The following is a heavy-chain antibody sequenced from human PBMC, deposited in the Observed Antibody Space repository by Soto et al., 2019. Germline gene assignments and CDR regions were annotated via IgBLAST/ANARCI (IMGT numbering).Heavy chain of an antibody. V-gene: IGHV3-15*01. D-gene: IGHD6-19*01. J-gene: IGHJ4*02. CDR1: GFTFDNAW. Sequence: GGSLRLSCAASGFTFDNAWMSWFRQAPGKGLEWVGRIKSKTHGGTTEYAAAVKGRFTISRDDSKNTLYLQMNSLKTEATAVYPRATIIGLALTGTLDCWGQRTLVNVSS. CDR2: IKSKTHGGTT. CDR3: ATIIGLALTGTLDC.